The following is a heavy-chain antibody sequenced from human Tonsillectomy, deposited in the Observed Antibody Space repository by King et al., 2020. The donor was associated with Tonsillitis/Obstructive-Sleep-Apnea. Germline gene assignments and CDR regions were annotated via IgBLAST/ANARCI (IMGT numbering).Heavy chain of an antibody. V-gene: IGHV1-69*12. J-gene: IGHJ5*02. Sequence: QLVQSGAEVKKPGSSVKVSCKASGGTFSSYAISWVRQAPGQGLEWMGGISPIFGTANYAQKFQGRVTITADESTSTAYMELSSLRSEDTAVYYCARGAITMVRGVKTNWFDPWGQGTLVTVSS. CDR3: ARGAITMVRGVKTNWFDP. CDR1: GGTFSSYA. D-gene: IGHD3-10*01. CDR2: ISPIFGTA.